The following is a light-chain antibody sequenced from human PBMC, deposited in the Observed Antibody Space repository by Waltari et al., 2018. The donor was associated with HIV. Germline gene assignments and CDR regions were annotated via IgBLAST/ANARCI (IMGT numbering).Light chain of an antibody. CDR3: SSYARNSPWR. Sequence: QSVLAQPASVSGAPGHSITISCTGTASDFGDYNYVSWYQQLPGKAPKLVIYDVTQRPSGISQRFSGSRSGTTASLTISGLQAEDEADYYCSSYARNSPWRFGGGTKLSVL. V-gene: IGLV2-14*03. CDR1: ASDFGDYNY. CDR2: DVT. J-gene: IGLJ2*01.